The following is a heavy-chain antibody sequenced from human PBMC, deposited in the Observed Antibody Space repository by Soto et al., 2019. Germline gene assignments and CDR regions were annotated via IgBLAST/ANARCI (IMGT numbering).Heavy chain of an antibody. J-gene: IGHJ6*03. CDR1: GGSFSGYY. CDR3: ARGPVVRGVIISGYYYYMDV. CDR2: INHSGST. V-gene: IGHV4-34*01. D-gene: IGHD3-10*01. Sequence: SETLSLTCAVYGGSFSGYYWSWIRQPPGKGLEWIGEINHSGSTNYNPSLKSRVTISVDTSKNQFSLKLSSVTAADTAVYYCARGPVVRGVIISGYYYYMDVWGKGTTVTVSS.